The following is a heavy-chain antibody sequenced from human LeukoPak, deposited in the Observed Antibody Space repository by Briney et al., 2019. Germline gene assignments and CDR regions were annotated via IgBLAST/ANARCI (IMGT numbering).Heavy chain of an antibody. D-gene: IGHD3-10*01. CDR1: GGSISSGDYY. CDR2: IYYSGST. J-gene: IGHJ2*01. CDR3: ASQTLGYWYFDL. Sequence: SQTLSLTCTVSGGSISSGDYYWSWIRRPPGKGLEWIGYIYYSGSTYYNPSLKSRVTISVDTSKNQFSLKLSSVTAADTAVYYCASQTLGYWYFDLWGRGTLVTVSS. V-gene: IGHV4-30-4*01.